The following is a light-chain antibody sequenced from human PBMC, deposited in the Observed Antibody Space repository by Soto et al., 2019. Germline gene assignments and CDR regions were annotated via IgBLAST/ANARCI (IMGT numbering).Light chain of an antibody. CDR3: AAWDDGLNGWL. Sequence: QTVVTQPPSASGTPGQRVTISCSGSNSNVGNNTVNWYQQFPGTSPRLLIEGYNQRPSWVPDRFSGSKSANSASLAISGLKSEDEADYYCAAWDDGLNGWLFGGGTKVTVL. V-gene: IGLV1-44*01. CDR1: NSNVGNNT. CDR2: GYN. J-gene: IGLJ3*02.